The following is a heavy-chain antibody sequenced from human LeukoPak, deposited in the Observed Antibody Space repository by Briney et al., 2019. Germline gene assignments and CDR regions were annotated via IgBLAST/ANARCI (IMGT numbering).Heavy chain of an antibody. Sequence: GASVKVPCKASGYSFSNYATYWVRQAPGQRLEWMGWINPNSGGTNYAQKFQGRVTMTRDTSISTAYMELSRLRSDDTAVYYCATLAVAEDYWGQGTLVTVSS. CDR2: INPNSGGT. CDR3: ATLAVAEDY. J-gene: IGHJ4*02. D-gene: IGHD6-19*01. V-gene: IGHV1-2*02. CDR1: GYSFSNYA.